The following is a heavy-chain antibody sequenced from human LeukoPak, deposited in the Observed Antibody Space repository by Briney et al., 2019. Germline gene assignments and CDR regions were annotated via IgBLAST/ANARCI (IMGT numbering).Heavy chain of an antibody. CDR3: AREYYGYVWGSYRRFDY. J-gene: IGHJ4*02. V-gene: IGHV7-4-1*02. D-gene: IGHD3-16*02. CDR2: INTNTGNP. CDR1: GYTFTSYA. Sequence: GASVKVSCKASGYTFTSYAMNWVRQAPGQGLEWMGWINTNTGNPTYAQGFTGRFVFSLDTSVSTAYLQISSLKAEDTAVYYCAREYYGYVWGSYRRFDYWGQGTLVTVSS.